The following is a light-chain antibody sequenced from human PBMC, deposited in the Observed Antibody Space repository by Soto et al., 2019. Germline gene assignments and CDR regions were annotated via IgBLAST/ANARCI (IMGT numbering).Light chain of an antibody. CDR3: QQYGRSPLLYT. CDR1: QSVIGNY. J-gene: IGKJ2*01. Sequence: ENVLTQSPGTLSLSPGERATLSCRASQSVIGNYLAWYQQKPGQVPRLLIYGASTRAAGVPDRFSGSGSGTDFTLTITRLEPEDFAVYYCQQYGRSPLLYTFGQGTRLGVK. V-gene: IGKV3-20*01. CDR2: GAS.